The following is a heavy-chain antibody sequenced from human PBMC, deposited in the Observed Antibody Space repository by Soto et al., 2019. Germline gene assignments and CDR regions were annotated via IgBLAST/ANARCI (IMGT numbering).Heavy chain of an antibody. CDR3: TTIWFGEVAPPYWYFDL. V-gene: IGHV3-15*01. D-gene: IGHD3-10*01. CDR2: IKSKTDGGTT. J-gene: IGHJ2*01. CDR1: GFTFSNAW. Sequence: ESGGGLVKPGGSLRLSCAASGFTFSNAWMSWVRQAPGKGLEWVGRIKSKTDGGTTDYAAPVKGRFTISRDDSKNTLYLQMNSLKTEDTAVYYCTTIWFGEVAPPYWYFDLWGRGTLVTVSS.